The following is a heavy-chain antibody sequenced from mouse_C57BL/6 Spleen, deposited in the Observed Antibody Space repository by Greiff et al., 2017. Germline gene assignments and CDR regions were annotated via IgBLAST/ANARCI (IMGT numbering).Heavy chain of an antibody. V-gene: IGHV1-82*01. CDR3: ASPATIVTVFGY. D-gene: IGHD2-5*01. CDR1: GYAFSSSW. Sequence: QVQLQQSGPELVKPGASVKISCKASGYAFSSSWMNWVKQRPGKGLEWIGRIYPGDGDTNYNGKFKGKATLTADKSSSTAYMQLSSLTSEDSAVYFCASPATIVTVFGYWGQGTTLTVSS. CDR2: IYPGDGDT. J-gene: IGHJ2*01.